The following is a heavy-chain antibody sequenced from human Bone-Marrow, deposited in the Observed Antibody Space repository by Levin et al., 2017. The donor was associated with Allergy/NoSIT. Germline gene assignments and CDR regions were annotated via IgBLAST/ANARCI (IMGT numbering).Heavy chain of an antibody. CDR2: ISGGGTST. Sequence: GGSLRLSCVGSGFTFSNYAMSWVRQAPGKGLEGVSGISGGGTSTSYPDSVKGRFTISRDNSKNTLYLQMNTLRADDTAIYYCAKGRTNSSGGIDSWGQGTLVTVSS. J-gene: IGHJ4*02. CDR1: GFTFSNYA. CDR3: AKGRTNSSGGIDS. V-gene: IGHV3-23*01. D-gene: IGHD3-16*01.